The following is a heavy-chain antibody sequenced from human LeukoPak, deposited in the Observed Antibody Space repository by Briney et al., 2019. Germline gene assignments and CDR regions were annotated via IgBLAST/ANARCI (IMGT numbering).Heavy chain of an antibody. V-gene: IGHV4-30-2*01. J-gene: IGHJ4*02. CDR2: IYPRGST. Sequence: PSQTLSLTCAVSGGSISSGSYSWCWIRQPPGKGLEWIGYIYPRGSTYYNPSLKSRVILSLDKSANQFSLNLSSVTAADTAVYYCARFSPRAMGNYLDFWGQGTLVTVSS. CDR1: GGSISSGSYS. D-gene: IGHD7-27*01. CDR3: ARFSPRAMGNYLDF.